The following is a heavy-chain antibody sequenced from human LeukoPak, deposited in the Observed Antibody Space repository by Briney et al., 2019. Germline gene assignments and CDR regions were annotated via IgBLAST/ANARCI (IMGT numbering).Heavy chain of an antibody. D-gene: IGHD1-26*01. Sequence: GASVKVSCKVSGHTLSGLSTHWVRQAPGGGLEWMGGIDPEEGETIYAQKFQGRVTMTEDTSTDTAYMELSSLRSEDTAVYYCATGGIYSLLDYWGQGTLVTVSS. J-gene: IGHJ4*02. CDR2: IDPEEGET. CDR3: ATGGIYSLLDY. CDR1: GHTLSGLS. V-gene: IGHV1-24*01.